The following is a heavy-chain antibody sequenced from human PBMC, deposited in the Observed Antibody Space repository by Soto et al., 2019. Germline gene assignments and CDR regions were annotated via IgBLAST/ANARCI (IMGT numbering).Heavy chain of an antibody. CDR2: ISKSGDGI. V-gene: IGHV3-23*01. D-gene: IGHD3-3*01. CDR1: GFTFSNHA. Sequence: GGSLRLSCAVSGFTFSNHAMSWVRQAPGKGLEKVSVISKSGDGIYNADSVKGRFTISRDNSKDTLYLQMNSLRAEDTAVYYCAKVGETITGFGVETRYYYHGMDAWGQGTTVTGSS. J-gene: IGHJ6*02. CDR3: AKVGETITGFGVETRYYYHGMDA.